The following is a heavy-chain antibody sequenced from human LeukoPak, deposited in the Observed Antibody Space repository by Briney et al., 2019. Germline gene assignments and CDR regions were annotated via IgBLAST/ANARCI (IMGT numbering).Heavy chain of an antibody. J-gene: IGHJ4*02. Sequence: PSETLSLTCAVSGESFSGYYWSWVRQPPGKGLEWMGEINHSGSTKYNPSLKSRVNISVDTSKHQHSLKLSSGAAPNLAGYCCGRVPHSLIAVAGTVFDYWGEGTLVTVSS. CDR1: GESFSGYY. CDR2: INHSGST. D-gene: IGHD6-19*01. CDR3: GRVPHSLIAVAGTVFDY. V-gene: IGHV4-34*01.